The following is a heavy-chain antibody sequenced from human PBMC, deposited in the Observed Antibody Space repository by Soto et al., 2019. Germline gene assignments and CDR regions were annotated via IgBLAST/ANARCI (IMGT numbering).Heavy chain of an antibody. D-gene: IGHD2-8*01. CDR3: AKTRGAMIYAISVYGMDV. Sequence: EVQLLESGGGLVQPGGSLRLSCAASGFTFSSFALNWVRQAPGKGPEWVSIISGSADSTFYADSVKGRFTISRDNSKNMLYLQINSLRAEDTAVYYCAKTRGAMIYAISVYGMDVWGQGTTVTVSS. CDR1: GFTFSSFA. V-gene: IGHV3-23*01. CDR2: ISGSADST. J-gene: IGHJ6*02.